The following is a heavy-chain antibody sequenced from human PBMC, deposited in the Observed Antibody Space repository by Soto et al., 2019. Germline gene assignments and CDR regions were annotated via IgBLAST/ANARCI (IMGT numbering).Heavy chain of an antibody. CDR2: MNPNSGNT. J-gene: IGHJ5*02. D-gene: IGHD3-9*01. CDR1: GYTFTSYY. Sequence: ASVKVSCKASGYTFTSYYMHWVRQATGQGLEWMGWMNPNSGNTGYAQKFQGRVTMTRNTSISTAYMELSSLRSEDTAVYYCARGSDILYYNWFDPWGQGTLVTVSS. V-gene: IGHV1-8*02. CDR3: ARGSDILYYNWFDP.